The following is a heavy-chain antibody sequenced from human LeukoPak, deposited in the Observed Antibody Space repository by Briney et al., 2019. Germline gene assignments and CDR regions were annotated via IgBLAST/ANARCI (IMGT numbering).Heavy chain of an antibody. CDR2: ISSSSSYI. V-gene: IGHV3-21*01. J-gene: IGHJ4*02. CDR3: ARDPVFLEWWPDY. D-gene: IGHD3-3*01. CDR1: GFTFSSYS. Sequence: GGSLRLSCAASGFTFSSYSMNWVRQAPGKGLEWVSSISSSSSYIYYADSVKGRFTISRDNAKNSLYLQMNSLRAEDTAVYYCARDPVFLEWWPDYWGQGTLVTVSS.